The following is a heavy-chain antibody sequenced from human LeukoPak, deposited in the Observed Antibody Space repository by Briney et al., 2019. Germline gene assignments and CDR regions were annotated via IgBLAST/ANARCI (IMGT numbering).Heavy chain of an antibody. D-gene: IGHD6-13*01. CDR1: GGSFSGYY. V-gene: IGHV4-34*01. CDR2: INHSGST. CDR3: ASRARYSSSWYGHFQH. J-gene: IGHJ1*01. Sequence: SETLSLTCAVYGGSFSGYYWSWIRQPPGKGLEWIGEINHSGSTNYNPSLKSRVTISVDTSKNQFSLKLSSVTAADMAVYYCASRARYSSSWYGHFQHWGQGTLVTVSS.